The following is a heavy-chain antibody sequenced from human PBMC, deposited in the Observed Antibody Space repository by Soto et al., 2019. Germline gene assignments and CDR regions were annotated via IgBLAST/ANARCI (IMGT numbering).Heavy chain of an antibody. Sequence: VRRACKASGGTFSSYAISSVRQAPGQGLEWMGGMITIFGTANYAQKFQGRVTITADESTSTAYMELSSLRSEDTAVYYCARAQTVQGAFDIWGQGTMVTVSS. CDR2: MITIFGTA. V-gene: IGHV1-69*13. CDR1: GGTFSSYA. CDR3: ARAQTVQGAFDI. J-gene: IGHJ3*02. D-gene: IGHD4-17*01.